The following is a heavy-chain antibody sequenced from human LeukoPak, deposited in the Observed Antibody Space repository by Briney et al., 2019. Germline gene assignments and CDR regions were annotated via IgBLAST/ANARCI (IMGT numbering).Heavy chain of an antibody. D-gene: IGHD1-14*01. Sequence: PGGSLRLSCAASGFTLSSYSMNWVRQAAGKGLEWVSSISGRSNYIYYADSVKGRFTISRDNAKNSLYLQMNSLRVEDTAVYYCAKNLDGDWFDPWGQGTLVTVSS. V-gene: IGHV3-21*01. CDR3: AKNLDGDWFDP. CDR2: ISGRSNYI. CDR1: GFTLSSYS. J-gene: IGHJ5*02.